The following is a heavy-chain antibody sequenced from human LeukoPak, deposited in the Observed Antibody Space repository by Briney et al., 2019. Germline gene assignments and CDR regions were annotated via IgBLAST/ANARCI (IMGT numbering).Heavy chain of an antibody. D-gene: IGHD2-2*01. CDR1: GITVSSNY. Sequence: PGGSLRLSCAASGITVSSNYMSWVRQAPGKGLDWVSVIYSGGTTYYADSVKGRFTISRDSSMNTLYLQMNSLRAEDTAVYYCARRGDCSSTSCLFFDYWGQGTLVTVSS. CDR2: IYSGGTT. J-gene: IGHJ4*02. CDR3: ARRGDCSSTSCLFFDY. V-gene: IGHV3-66*02.